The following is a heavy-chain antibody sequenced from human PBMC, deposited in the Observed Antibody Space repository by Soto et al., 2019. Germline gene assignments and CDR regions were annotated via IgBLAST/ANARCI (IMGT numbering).Heavy chain of an antibody. J-gene: IGHJ6*02. CDR2: IIPIFGTA. CDR3: ASHSGSSPEGRYYYGMDV. D-gene: IGHD1-26*01. Sequence: QVQLVQSGAEVKKPGSSVKVSCKASGGTFSSYAISWVRQAPGQGLEWMGGIIPIFGTADYAQKFQGRATITADESTSTAYMELSSLRSEDTAVYYCASHSGSSPEGRYYYGMDVWGQGTTVTVSS. V-gene: IGHV1-69*12. CDR1: GGTFSSYA.